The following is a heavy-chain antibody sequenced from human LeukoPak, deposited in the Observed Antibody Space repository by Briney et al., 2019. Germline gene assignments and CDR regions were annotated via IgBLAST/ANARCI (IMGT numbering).Heavy chain of an antibody. D-gene: IGHD4-23*01. J-gene: IGHJ6*03. V-gene: IGHV4-39*07. CDR2: IYYSGST. Sequence: SETLSLTCTVSGGSISSSSYYWGWIRQPPGKGLEWIGSIYYSGSTYYNPSLKSRVNISIDTSRNQFSLRLTSVTAADTAMYYCAREVADYGGYYYYHYMDVWGKGTTVTISS. CDR1: GGSISSSSYY. CDR3: AREVADYGGYYYYHYMDV.